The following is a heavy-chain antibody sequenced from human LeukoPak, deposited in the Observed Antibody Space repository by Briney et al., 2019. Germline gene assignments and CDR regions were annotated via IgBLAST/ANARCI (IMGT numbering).Heavy chain of an antibody. CDR3: AHGTYGDYEIDFDY. Sequence: SGPTLVNPTQTLTLTCTFSGFSLSTSGVGVGWIRQPPGKALEWLALIYWDDDKRYSPSLKSRLTITKDTSKNQAVLTMTNMDPVDTATYYCAHGTYGDYEIDFDYWGQGTLVTVSS. CDR1: GFSLSTSGVG. V-gene: IGHV2-5*02. J-gene: IGHJ4*02. D-gene: IGHD4-17*01. CDR2: IYWDDDK.